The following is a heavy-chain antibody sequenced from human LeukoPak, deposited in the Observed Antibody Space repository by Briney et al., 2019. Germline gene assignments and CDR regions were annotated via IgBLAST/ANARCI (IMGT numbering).Heavy chain of an antibody. Sequence: ASVKVSCKASGYTFTRNFIHWVRQAPGQGLEWMGIINPSGGSTSYAQKFQGRVTMTRDMSTSTVYMEPSSLRSEDTAVYYCARELEGVDYWGQGTLVTVSS. D-gene: IGHD1-26*01. CDR1: GYTFTRNF. J-gene: IGHJ4*02. CDR3: ARELEGVDY. CDR2: INPSGGST. V-gene: IGHV1-46*01.